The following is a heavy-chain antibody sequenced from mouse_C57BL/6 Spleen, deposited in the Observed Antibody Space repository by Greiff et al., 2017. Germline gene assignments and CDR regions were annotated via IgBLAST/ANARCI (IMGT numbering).Heavy chain of an antibody. V-gene: IGHV1-55*01. J-gene: IGHJ3*01. CDR2: IYPGSGST. CDR3: ESESSYYSNRWFAY. Sequence: QVQLKQPGAELVKPGASVKMSCKASGYTFTSYWITWVKQRPGQGLEWIGDIYPGSGSTNYNEKFKSKATLTVDTSSSTAYMQLSSLTSEDSAVYYCESESSYYSNRWFAYWGQGTLVTVSA. D-gene: IGHD2-5*01. CDR1: GYTFTSYW.